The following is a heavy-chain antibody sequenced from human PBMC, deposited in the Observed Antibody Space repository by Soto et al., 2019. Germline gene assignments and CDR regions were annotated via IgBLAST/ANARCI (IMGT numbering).Heavy chain of an antibody. CDR3: ARHVPAAGYYGGMDV. D-gene: IGHD2-2*01. CDR1: GGTFSSYA. Sequence: QVQLVQSGAEVKKPGSSVKVSCKASGGTFSSYAISWVRQAPGQGLEWMGGMIPIFGTANYAQKFQGRVTITADESTSTALVERSSLRSEDTTVYYCARHVPAAGYYGGMDVWGQGPTVTVSS. CDR2: MIPIFGTA. V-gene: IGHV1-69*12. J-gene: IGHJ6*02.